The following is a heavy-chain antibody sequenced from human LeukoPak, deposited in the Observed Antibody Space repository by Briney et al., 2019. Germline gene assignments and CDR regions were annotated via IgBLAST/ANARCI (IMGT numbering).Heavy chain of an antibody. J-gene: IGHJ4*02. D-gene: IGHD2-21*01. CDR1: GGSISSSSYY. CDR2: IYYSGST. Sequence: SETLSLTCTVSGGSISSSSYYWGWIRQPPGKGLEWIGSIYYSGSTYYNPSLKSRVTISVDTSKNQFSLKLSSVTAADTAVYYCARAERGDWTGKYCGGDCPPFFDYWGQGTLVTVSS. CDR3: ARAERGDWTGKYCGGDCPPFFDY. V-gene: IGHV4-39*07.